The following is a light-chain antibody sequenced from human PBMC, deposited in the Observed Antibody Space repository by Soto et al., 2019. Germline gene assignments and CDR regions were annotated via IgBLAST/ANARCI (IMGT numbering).Light chain of an antibody. J-gene: IGKJ4*01. CDR2: DAS. V-gene: IGKV3-11*01. CDR1: QSVSRY. CDR3: QHRSNWPPT. Sequence: EIVLTQSPATLSLSPRERVTLSCRASQSVSRYLAWYQQKPGQAPRLLIYDASDRATGIPVRFSGSGSGTDFTLTISSLEPEDFAVYYCQHRSNWPPTFGGGTKVEIK.